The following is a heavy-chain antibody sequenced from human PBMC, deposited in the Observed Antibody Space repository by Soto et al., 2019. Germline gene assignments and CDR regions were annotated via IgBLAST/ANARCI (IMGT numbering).Heavy chain of an antibody. J-gene: IGHJ3*02. CDR1: GYTFTSYY. CDR2: INPSGGST. D-gene: IGHD6-19*01. V-gene: IGHV1-46*01. Sequence: ASVKVSCKASGYTFTSYYMHWVRQAPGQGLEWMGIINPSGGSTSYAQKFQGRVTMTTDTSTSTAYMELRSLRSDDTAVYYCARDRKQWRSDAFDIWGQGTMVTVSS. CDR3: ARDRKQWRSDAFDI.